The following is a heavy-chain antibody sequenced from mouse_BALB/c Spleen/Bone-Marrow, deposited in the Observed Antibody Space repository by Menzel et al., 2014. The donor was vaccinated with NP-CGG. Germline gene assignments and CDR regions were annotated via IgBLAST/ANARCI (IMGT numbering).Heavy chain of an antibody. CDR1: GYAFSSSW. CDR3: ASGSSSFAY. V-gene: IGHV1-82*01. J-gene: IGHJ3*01. D-gene: IGHD1-1*01. Sequence: VQLQQSGPELVKPGASVKISCKASGYAFSSSWMNWVKQRPGQGLEWIGRIYPGDGDTNYNGKFKGKATLTADKSSSTAYMQLSGLTSVDSAVYFCASGSSSFAYWGQGTLVTVSA. CDR2: IYPGDGDT.